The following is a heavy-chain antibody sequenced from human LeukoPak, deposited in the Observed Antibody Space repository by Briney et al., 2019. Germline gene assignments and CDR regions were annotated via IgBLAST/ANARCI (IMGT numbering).Heavy chain of an antibody. J-gene: IGHJ4*02. CDR3: AKDNPLDY. V-gene: IGHV3-7*01. CDR1: GFTFTNYW. Sequence: PGGSLRLSCAASGFTFTNYWMSWVRQAPGKGLELVANIKQDRSEKYYVDSVKGRFTISRDNAKNSLYLQMNSLRAEGTAVYYCAKDNPLDYWGQGTLVIVSS. D-gene: IGHD1-14*01. CDR2: IKQDRSEK.